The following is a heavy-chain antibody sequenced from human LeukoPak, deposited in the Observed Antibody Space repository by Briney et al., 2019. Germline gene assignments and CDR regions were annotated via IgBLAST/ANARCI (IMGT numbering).Heavy chain of an antibody. CDR3: AICWWGVGATGSSYYYYGMDV. Sequence: SVKVSCRASGGTFISYAISWVRQAPGRGLEWMGGIIPIFGTANYAQKFQGRVTITADESTSTAYMELSSLRSEDTAVYYCAICWWGVGATGSSYYYYGMDVWGQGTTVTVSS. J-gene: IGHJ6*02. CDR2: IIPIFGTA. CDR1: GGTFISYA. D-gene: IGHD1-26*01. V-gene: IGHV1-69*13.